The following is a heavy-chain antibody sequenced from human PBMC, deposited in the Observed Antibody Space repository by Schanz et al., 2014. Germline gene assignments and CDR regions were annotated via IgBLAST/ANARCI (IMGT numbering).Heavy chain of an antibody. D-gene: IGHD4-17*01. J-gene: IGHJ4*02. CDR1: GYTFVSYS. CDR3: ARGYGDSPTDF. V-gene: IGHV1-18*04. CDR2: ISAYNGHT. Sequence: QVHLVQSGAEVKKPGASVKVSCKASGYTFVSYSMHWVRQAPGQGLEWMGWISAYNGHTDYAQKLQGRVTLTTDTSTSTAYMELSSLRSEDTAVYYCARGYGDSPTDFWGQGTLVTVSS.